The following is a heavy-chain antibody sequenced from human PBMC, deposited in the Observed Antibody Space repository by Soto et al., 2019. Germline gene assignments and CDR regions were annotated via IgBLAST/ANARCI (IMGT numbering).Heavy chain of an antibody. Sequence: PGGSLRLSCPASGFTFSNYSMNWVRQAPGKGLEWVSSISSDSTYIYYADSVKGRFTISRDNAKNSLSLQMNSLRAEDTAVYFCARDPIPVPMYYFDYWGQGSLVTVSS. J-gene: IGHJ4*02. D-gene: IGHD6-19*01. CDR1: GFTFSNYS. CDR2: ISSDSTYI. V-gene: IGHV3-21*01. CDR3: ARDPIPVPMYYFDY.